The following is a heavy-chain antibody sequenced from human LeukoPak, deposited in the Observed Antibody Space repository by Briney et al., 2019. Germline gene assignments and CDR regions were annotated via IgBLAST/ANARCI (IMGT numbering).Heavy chain of an antibody. J-gene: IGHJ6*04. Sequence: GGSLRLSCAASGSTFSSYEMTWVRQAPGKGLEWVSYISSSGSTIYYADSVKGRFTISRDNAKNSLYLQMNSLRAEDTAVYYCAELGITMIGGVWGKGTTVTISS. CDR3: AELGITMIGGV. CDR1: GSTFSSYE. CDR2: ISSSGSTI. D-gene: IGHD3-10*02. V-gene: IGHV3-48*03.